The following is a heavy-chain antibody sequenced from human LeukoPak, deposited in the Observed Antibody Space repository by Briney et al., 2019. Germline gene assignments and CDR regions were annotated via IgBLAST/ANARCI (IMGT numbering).Heavy chain of an antibody. CDR3: AKGEYSRTSYYHYYMDV. Sequence: SETLSLTCTVSGVSISSHDWSWIRQSPGKGLEWIGYSHYSGDTSYNPSLKNRVTISPDTSKNQFSLRLTSVTAADTAVYFCAKGEYSRTSYYHYYMDVWGKGTTVTVSS. CDR2: SHYSGDT. V-gene: IGHV4-59*11. CDR1: GVSISSHD. D-gene: IGHD6-6*01. J-gene: IGHJ6*03.